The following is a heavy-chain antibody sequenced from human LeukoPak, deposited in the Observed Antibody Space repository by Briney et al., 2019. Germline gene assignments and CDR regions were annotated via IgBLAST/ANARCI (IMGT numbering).Heavy chain of an antibody. V-gene: IGHV3-23*01. Sequence: GGSLRLSCAASGFTFSSYAMSWVRQAPGKGLEWVPAISGSGGSTYYADSVKGRFTISRDNSKNTLYLQMNSLRAEDTAVYYCAKISVYCSGGSCYLDYFDYWGQGTLVTVSS. D-gene: IGHD2-15*01. CDR2: ISGSGGST. J-gene: IGHJ4*02. CDR1: GFTFSSYA. CDR3: AKISVYCSGGSCYLDYFDY.